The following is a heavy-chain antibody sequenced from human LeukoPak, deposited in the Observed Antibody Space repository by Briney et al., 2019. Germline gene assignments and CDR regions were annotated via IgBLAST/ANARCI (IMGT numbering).Heavy chain of an antibody. D-gene: IGHD1-14*01. V-gene: IGHV4-59*11. CDR2: ISHIGST. CDR1: GDSITGHY. CDR3: ARDRISINALDM. Sequence: SETLSLTCSVSGDSITGHYLTWIRQPPGNGLEWIGYISHIGSTNYNPSLKSRVTISIDTSKNQFSLKLTSVTAADTALYYCARDRISINALDMWGQGTMVTVSS. J-gene: IGHJ3*02.